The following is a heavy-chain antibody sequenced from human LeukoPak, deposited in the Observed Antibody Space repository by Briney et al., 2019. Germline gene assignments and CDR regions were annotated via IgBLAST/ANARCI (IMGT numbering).Heavy chain of an antibody. Sequence: AGGSLRLSCAASGFSFTSHWMTWLRQAPGKGLEWVANIEPDARGKYYVDIVKGRFTVSRDNTKNTVSLQMNSLRIEDTAVYYCARVEIRADFDFWGQGVLVTVSS. CDR3: ARVEIRADFDF. CDR1: GFSFTSHW. V-gene: IGHV3-7*01. J-gene: IGHJ4*02. CDR2: IEPDARGK.